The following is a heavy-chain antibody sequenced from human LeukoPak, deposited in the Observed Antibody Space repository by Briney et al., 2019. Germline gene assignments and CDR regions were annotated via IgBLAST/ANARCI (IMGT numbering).Heavy chain of an antibody. Sequence: ASVKVSFKCTGYTFTSYSISWVRQAPGQGLEWMGWISACNGYTNYAHKLPGRATITTDTSTSTAYMELRSLRSDDTAVYYCARGPFQRGYSGYHPPPYYWGEGTLVTVSS. J-gene: IGHJ4*02. V-gene: IGHV1-18*01. CDR2: ISACNGYT. CDR3: ARGPFQRGYSGYHPPPYY. D-gene: IGHD5-12*01. CDR1: GYTFTSYS.